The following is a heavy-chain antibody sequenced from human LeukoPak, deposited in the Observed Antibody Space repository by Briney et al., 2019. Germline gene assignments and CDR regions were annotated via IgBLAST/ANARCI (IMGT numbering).Heavy chain of an antibody. CDR3: ARDLLGIIDY. CDR2: ISSSSSYI. CDR1: GFIFSSYS. V-gene: IGHV3-21*01. Sequence: GGSLRLSCAASGFIFSSYSMNWVRQAPGKGLEWVSSISSSSSYIYYADSVKGRFTISRDNAKNSLYLQMNSLRAEDTAVYYCARDLLGIIDYWDQGTLVTVSS. J-gene: IGHJ4*02.